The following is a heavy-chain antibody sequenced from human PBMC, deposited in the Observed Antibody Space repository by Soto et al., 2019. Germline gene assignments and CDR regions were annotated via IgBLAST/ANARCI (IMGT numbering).Heavy chain of an antibody. CDR1: GFTFSRYD. D-gene: IGHD6-13*01. J-gene: IGHJ5*02. CDR3: AKGSWLDES. Sequence: GGSLRLSCAACGFTFSRYDMSWVRQAPGKGLEWVAVISVSGGRTYYADSVKGRFTISRDNSMNTLYLQMNSLRADDTAVYYCAKGSWLDESWGQGALVTVSS. V-gene: IGHV3-23*01. CDR2: ISVSGGRT.